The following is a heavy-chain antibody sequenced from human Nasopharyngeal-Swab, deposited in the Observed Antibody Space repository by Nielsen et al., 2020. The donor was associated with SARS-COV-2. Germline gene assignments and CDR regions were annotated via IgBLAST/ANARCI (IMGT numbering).Heavy chain of an antibody. CDR3: ARGLRVVVPTGMKDKSSGRPRFASYYSGIDV. V-gene: IGHV4-34*01. CDR1: GESFSGHF. Sequence: SQTPSLTCAVNGESFSGHFWTWIRQTPGKGLEWIGEIDHRGNTKYNPPLKGRVTISADTSKSHFSLKLSSVTAADTAVYYCARGLRVVVPTGMKDKSSGRPRFASYYSGIDVWGQGTTVTVSS. CDR2: IDHRGNT. J-gene: IGHJ6*02. D-gene: IGHD3-22*01.